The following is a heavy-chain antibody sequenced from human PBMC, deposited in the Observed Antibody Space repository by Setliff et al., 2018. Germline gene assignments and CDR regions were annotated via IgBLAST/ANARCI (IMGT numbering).Heavy chain of an antibody. V-gene: IGHV4-34*01. CDR3: ARDYYDSRGSYAFDI. CDR1: GGSFSGNY. Sequence: PSETLSLTCAVYGGSFSGNYWSWIRQPPGKGLEWIGEINHSGSTNHNPSLKSRVTISVDTSKNQFSLNLSSVTAADTAMYYCARDYYDSRGSYAFDIWGQGTVGTV. CDR2: INHSGST. J-gene: IGHJ3*02. D-gene: IGHD3-22*01.